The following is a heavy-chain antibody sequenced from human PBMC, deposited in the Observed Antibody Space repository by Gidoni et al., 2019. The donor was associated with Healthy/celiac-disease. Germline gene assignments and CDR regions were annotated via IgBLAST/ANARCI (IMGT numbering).Heavy chain of an antibody. CDR3: ARDFTGDRDY. V-gene: IGHV3-7*01. CDR2: IKQEGSEK. J-gene: IGHJ4*02. D-gene: IGHD7-27*01. Sequence: EVQLVESGGGLVQPGGSLRLSCAASGFTFSSAWMSWVRQAPGKGLEWVANIKQEGSEKYYVDSVKGRFTISRDNAKNSLYLQMNSLRAEDTAVYYCARDFTGDRDYWGQGTLVTVSS. CDR1: GFTFSSAW.